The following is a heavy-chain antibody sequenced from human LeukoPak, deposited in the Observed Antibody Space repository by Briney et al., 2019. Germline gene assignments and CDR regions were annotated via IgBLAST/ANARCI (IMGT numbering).Heavy chain of an antibody. V-gene: IGHV1-69*04. J-gene: IGHJ4*02. Sequence: ASVKVSCKASGGTFSSYAISWVRQAPGQGLEWMGRIIPILGIANYAQKFQGRVTITADKSTSTAYMELNSLRAEDTAVYYCAKLIPEGDFWSGYLSAGPNLDYWGQGTLVTVSS. CDR2: IIPILGIA. D-gene: IGHD3-3*01. CDR3: AKLIPEGDFWSGYLSAGPNLDY. CDR1: GGTFSSYA.